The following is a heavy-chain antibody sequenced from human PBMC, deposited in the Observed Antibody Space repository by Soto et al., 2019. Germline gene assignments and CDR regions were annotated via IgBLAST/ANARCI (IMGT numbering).Heavy chain of an antibody. V-gene: IGHV1-8*01. D-gene: IGHD4-17*01. CDR3: ARGVKYGAYSRWFDP. Sequence: QVQLVQSGAEVKKPGASVKVSCKASGYTFTSYDINWVRQATGQGLEYLGWMNPNSGNTGYVQKFQGSVTMIRDTAISTAYMELSSLRSEDTAVYFCARGVKYGAYSRWFDPWGQGTLVTVSS. J-gene: IGHJ5*02. CDR1: GYTFTSYD. CDR2: MNPNSGNT.